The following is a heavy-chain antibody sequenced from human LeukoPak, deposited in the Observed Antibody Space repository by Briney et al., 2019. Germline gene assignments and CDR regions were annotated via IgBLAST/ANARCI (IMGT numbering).Heavy chain of an antibody. V-gene: IGHV3-23*01. J-gene: IGHJ4*02. CDR2: ISGSGGNT. CDR3: AKDRGPYSGYDSFFHC. Sequence: PGGSLRLSCAASGFIFSSYAMSWVRQAPGKGLEWVSGISGSGGNTYYADSMKGQFTISRDNSKNTLYMQMNSLRADDTAVYYCAKDRGPYSGYDSFFHCGGQGTLVTVPA. CDR1: GFIFSSYA. D-gene: IGHD5-12*01.